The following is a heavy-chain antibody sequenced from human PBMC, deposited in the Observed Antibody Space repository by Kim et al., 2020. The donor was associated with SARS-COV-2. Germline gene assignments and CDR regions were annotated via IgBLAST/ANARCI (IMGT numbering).Heavy chain of an antibody. CDR1: GYTFTSYG. D-gene: IGHD6-13*01. CDR2: ISAYNGNT. Sequence: ASVKVSCKASGYTFTSYGISWVRQAPGQGLEWMGWISAYNGNTNYAQKLQGRVTMTTDTATSTAYMELRSLRSDDTAVYYCARAYSSSWSTWFDPWGQGTLVPVSS. CDR3: ARAYSSSWSTWFDP. J-gene: IGHJ5*02. V-gene: IGHV1-18*01.